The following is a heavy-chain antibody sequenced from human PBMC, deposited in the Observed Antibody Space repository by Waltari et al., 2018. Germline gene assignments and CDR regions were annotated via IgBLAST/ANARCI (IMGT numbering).Heavy chain of an antibody. V-gene: IGHV3-7*01. CDR1: GFTFSSYW. J-gene: IGHJ6*02. CDR2: IKQDGSEK. Sequence: EVQLVESGGGLVQPGGSLRLSCAASGFTFSSYWMSWVRQAPGKGLEWVANIKQDGSEKYYVDAGKGRLTIARDTAKNSLYLQMNSLRAEDTAVYYCARDLGERYYYYGMDVWGQGTTVTVSS. CDR3: ARDLGERYYYYGMDV.